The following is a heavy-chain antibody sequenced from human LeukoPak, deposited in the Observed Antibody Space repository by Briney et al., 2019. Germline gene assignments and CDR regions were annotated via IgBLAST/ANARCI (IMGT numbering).Heavy chain of an antibody. D-gene: IGHD2-8*01. CDR3: ARGGYCPNSCYWFDP. CDR1: GFNVSRNY. Sequence: GGSLRLSCAASGFNVSRNYMTWVRQAPGKGLEWVSVIYIGGSTYYADSVKGRFTISRDDSKNTLYLQVNSLRAEDTAVYYCARGGYCPNSCYWFDPWGQGTLVTVSS. CDR2: IYIGGST. V-gene: IGHV3-66*02. J-gene: IGHJ5*02.